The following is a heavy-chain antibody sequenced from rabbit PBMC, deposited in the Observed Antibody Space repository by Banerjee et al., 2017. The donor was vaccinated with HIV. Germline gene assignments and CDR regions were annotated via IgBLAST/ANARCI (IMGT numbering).Heavy chain of an antibody. V-gene: IGHV1S40*01. CDR1: GFSFSSSYY. CDR2: IYAGSGTT. D-gene: IGHD8-1*01. J-gene: IGHJ4*01. CDR3: NAGPNYYNRNL. Sequence: QQLEESGGGLVKPGASLTLTCTASGFSFSSSYYMCWVRQAPGKGLEWIGCIYAGSGTTYNANWAKGRFTISKTSSTTVTLQMTSLTAADTDNYCCNAGPNYYNRNLWGPGTLVTVS.